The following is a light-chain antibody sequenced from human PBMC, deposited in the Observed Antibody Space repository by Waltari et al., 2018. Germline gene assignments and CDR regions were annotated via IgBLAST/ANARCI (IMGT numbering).Light chain of an antibody. J-gene: IGLJ2*01. V-gene: IGLV2-23*01. CDR2: EGS. CDR1: STNFGNYYL. CDR3: CSYGGRTTI. Sequence: QSALTQPASVSGSPGQSITIPCTGGSTNFGNYYLISWYQQHTGKAPTLVIFEGSKRPSGVSSRFSGSHSDNSASLTISGLQAEDEADYYCCSYGGRTTIFGGGTRLTVL.